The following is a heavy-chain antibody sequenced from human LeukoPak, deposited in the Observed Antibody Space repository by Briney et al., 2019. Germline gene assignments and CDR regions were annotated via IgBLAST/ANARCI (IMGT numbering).Heavy chain of an antibody. J-gene: IGHJ4*02. D-gene: IGHD3-22*01. CDR2: ISSSSSYI. Sequence: GGSLRLSCAASGFTFSSYSMNWVRQAPGKGLEWVSSISSSSSYIYYADSVKGRFTISRDNAKNSLYLQMNSLRAEDTAVYYCARVGVSGYYYDSSGYQPDYWGQGTPVTVSS. V-gene: IGHV3-21*01. CDR1: GFTFSSYS. CDR3: ARVGVSGYYYDSSGYQPDY.